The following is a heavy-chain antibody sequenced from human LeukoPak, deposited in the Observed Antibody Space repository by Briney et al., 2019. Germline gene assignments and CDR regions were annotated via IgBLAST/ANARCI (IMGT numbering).Heavy chain of an antibody. CDR1: GYTFTGYY. V-gene: IGHV1-2*02. CDR3: ARDGSDSSGWYDNWFDP. Sequence: ASVKVSCKASGYTFTGYYMHWVRQAPGQGLEWMGWINPNSGGTNYAQKFQGRVTMTRDTSISTAYMELSRLRSDDTAVYYCARDGSDSSGWYDNWFDPWGQGTLVTVSS. CDR2: INPNSGGT. J-gene: IGHJ5*02. D-gene: IGHD6-19*01.